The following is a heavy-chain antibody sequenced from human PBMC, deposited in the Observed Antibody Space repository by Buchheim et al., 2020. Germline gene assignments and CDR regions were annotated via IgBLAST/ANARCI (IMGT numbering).Heavy chain of an antibody. CDR1: GFTFSSYA. D-gene: IGHD3-9*01. V-gene: IGHV3-23*04. Sequence: EVQLVESGGGLVQPGGSLRLSCAASGFTFSSYAMSWVRQAPGKGLEWVSAISGSGGSTYYADSVTGRFTISRDNSKNTLYLQMNSLRAEDTAVYYCAKVGGHYDILTGYHHYYYGMDVWGQGTT. CDR3: AKVGGHYDILTGYHHYYYGMDV. CDR2: ISGSGGST. J-gene: IGHJ6*02.